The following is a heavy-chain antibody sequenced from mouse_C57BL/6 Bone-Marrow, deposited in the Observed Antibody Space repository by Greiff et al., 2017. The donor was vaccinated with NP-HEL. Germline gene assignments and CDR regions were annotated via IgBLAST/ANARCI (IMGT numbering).Heavy chain of an antibody. V-gene: IGHV5-6*01. CDR2: ISSGGSYT. CDR1: GFTFSSYG. CDR3: ARHGGFAY. Sequence: EVKLVESGGDLVKPGGSLKLSCAASGFTFSSYGMSWVRQTPDKRLEWVATISSGGSYTYYPDSVKGRFTFSRDNAKNTLYLQMSSLKSEDTAKYYCARHGGFAYWGQGTLVTVSA. J-gene: IGHJ3*01.